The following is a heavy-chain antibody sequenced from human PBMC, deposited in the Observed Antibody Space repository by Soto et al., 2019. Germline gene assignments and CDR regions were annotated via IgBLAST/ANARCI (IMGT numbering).Heavy chain of an antibody. V-gene: IGHV1-18*01. Sequence: QVQLVQSGAEVKKPGASVKVSCKASGYTFTSYGISWVRQAPGQGLEWMGWISAYNGNTNYAQKLQGRVTMTTDTSTSTAYMELRSLRSDDTAVYYCARDIMTTVTTVELFDPWGQGPLVTVSS. CDR3: ARDIMTTVTTVELFDP. CDR1: GYTFTSYG. D-gene: IGHD4-17*01. CDR2: ISAYNGNT. J-gene: IGHJ5*02.